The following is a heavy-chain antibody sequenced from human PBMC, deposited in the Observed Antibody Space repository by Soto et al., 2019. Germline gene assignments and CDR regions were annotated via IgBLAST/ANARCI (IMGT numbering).Heavy chain of an antibody. V-gene: IGHV1-18*01. CDR3: ARDRPREWVYGDYAKDYFDY. Sequence: QVQLVQSGAEVKKPGASVKVSCKASGYTFTSYGISWVRQAPGQGLEWIGWISAYNGNTNYAQKLQGRVTMTTDTSTSTAYMELRSLRSDDTAVYYCARDRPREWVYGDYAKDYFDYWGQGTLVTVSS. D-gene: IGHD4-17*01. CDR1: GYTFTSYG. CDR2: ISAYNGNT. J-gene: IGHJ4*02.